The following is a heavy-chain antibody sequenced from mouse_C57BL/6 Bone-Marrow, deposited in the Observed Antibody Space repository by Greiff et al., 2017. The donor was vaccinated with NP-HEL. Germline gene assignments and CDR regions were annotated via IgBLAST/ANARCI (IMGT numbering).Heavy chain of an antibody. Sequence: VQLQQSGPELVKPGASVKLSCKASGYTFTSYDINWVKQRPGQGLEWIGWIYPRAGSTKYNEKFKGKATLTVDTSSSTAYMELHSLTSEDSAVYFCARFDGSIGYWGQGTSVTVSS. CDR3: ARFDGSIGY. J-gene: IGHJ4*01. CDR1: GYTFTSYD. V-gene: IGHV1-85*01. CDR2: IYPRAGST. D-gene: IGHD1-1*01.